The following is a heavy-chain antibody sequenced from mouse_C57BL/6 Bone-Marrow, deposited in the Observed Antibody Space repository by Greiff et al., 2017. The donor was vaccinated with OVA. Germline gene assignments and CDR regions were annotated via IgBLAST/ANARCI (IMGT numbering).Heavy chain of an antibody. J-gene: IGHJ2*01. CDR2: IYWDDDK. CDR1: GFSLSTSGMG. V-gene: IGHV8-12*01. D-gene: IGHD2-1*01. Sequence: QVTLKESGPGILQSSQTLSLTCSFSGFSLSTSGMGVSWIRQPSGKGLEWLAHIYWDDDKRYNPSLKSRLTISKDTSRKQVFLKITSVDAADTATYDCARRKGGNYDDWGQGTTLTVSA. CDR3: ARRKGGNYDD.